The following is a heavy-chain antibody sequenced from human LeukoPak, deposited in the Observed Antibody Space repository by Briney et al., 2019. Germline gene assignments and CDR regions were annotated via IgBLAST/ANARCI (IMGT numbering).Heavy chain of an antibody. CDR3: ARVGYCSGGSCYSGWFDP. D-gene: IGHD2-15*01. V-gene: IGHV1-2*02. Sequence: ASVKVSCKASGYTLTGYFIHWVRQAPGQGLEWMGWINPNSGGTNYAQKFQGRVTMTRDTSISTAYMELSRLRSDDTAVYYCARVGYCSGGSCYSGWFDPWGQGTLVTVSS. CDR1: GYTLTGYF. J-gene: IGHJ5*02. CDR2: INPNSGGT.